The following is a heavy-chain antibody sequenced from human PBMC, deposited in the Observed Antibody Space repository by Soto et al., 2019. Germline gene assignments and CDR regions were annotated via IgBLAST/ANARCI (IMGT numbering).Heavy chain of an antibody. CDR3: ARGGYYGGLDY. D-gene: IGHD4-17*01. CDR2: ISYDGNTE. V-gene: IGHV3-30-3*01. J-gene: IGHJ4*02. Sequence: QVQPVESGGGVVQPGRSLRLSCAASGFTFSRYSMHWVRQAPGKGLEWVAVISYDGNTEYHADSVKGRFTIYRDSSKNTVFLQMNSLRVEDTAVYFCARGGYYGGLDYWGQGTLVTVSS. CDR1: GFTFSRYS.